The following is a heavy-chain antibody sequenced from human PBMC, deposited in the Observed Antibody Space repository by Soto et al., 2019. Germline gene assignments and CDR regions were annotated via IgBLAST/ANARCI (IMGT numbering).Heavy chain of an antibody. CDR3: ARAGRVVISWFDP. D-gene: IGHD3-3*01. Sequence: SETLSLTCTVSGGSISSGGYYWSWIRQHPGKGLEWIGYIYYSGSTYYNPSLKSRVTISVDTSKNQFSLKLSSVTAADTAVYYCARAGRVVISWFDPWGQGTLVTVSS. CDR1: GGSISSGGYY. J-gene: IGHJ5*02. V-gene: IGHV4-31*03. CDR2: IYYSGST.